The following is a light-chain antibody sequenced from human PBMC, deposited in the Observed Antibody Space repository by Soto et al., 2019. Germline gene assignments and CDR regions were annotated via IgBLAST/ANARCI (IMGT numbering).Light chain of an antibody. CDR1: SSNIRNNY. CDR3: GTWDNSLSAGV. V-gene: IGLV1-51*01. J-gene: IGLJ3*02. CDR2: DNN. Sequence: QSVLTQPPSVSAAPGQKVTISCSGSSSNIRNNYVSWYQQLPGTAPKLLIYDNNKRPSGIPDRFSGSKSGTSATLGITGLQTGDEADYYCGTWDNSLSAGVFGGGTKLTVL.